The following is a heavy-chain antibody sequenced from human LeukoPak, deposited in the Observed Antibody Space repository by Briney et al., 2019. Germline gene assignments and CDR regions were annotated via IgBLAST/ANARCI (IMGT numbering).Heavy chain of an antibody. J-gene: IGHJ6*02. Sequence: ETLSLTCAVYGGSFSGYYWSWIRQAPGKGLEWVSAISGSGGSTYYADSVKSRFTISRDNSKNTLYLQMNSLRAEDTAVYYCAKLWGYSSSWLDVWGQGTTVTVSS. V-gene: IGHV3-23*01. CDR2: ISGSGGST. D-gene: IGHD6-13*01. CDR1: GGSFSGYY. CDR3: AKLWGYSSSWLDV.